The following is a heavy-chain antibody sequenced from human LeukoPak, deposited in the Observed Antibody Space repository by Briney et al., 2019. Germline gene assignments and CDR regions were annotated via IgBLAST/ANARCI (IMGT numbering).Heavy chain of an antibody. Sequence: GGSLRLSCVASGFTFSNSWMSWVRQAPGKGLEWVASIRPDGSQDYYMDSVKGRFTISSGNAENSLFLQMNSLRAEDTAVYFCARLMGTVTTYDFWGQGTLVRVSS. CDR3: ARLMGTVTTYDF. V-gene: IGHV3-7*01. CDR2: IRPDGSQD. D-gene: IGHD1-7*01. CDR1: GFTFSNSW. J-gene: IGHJ4*02.